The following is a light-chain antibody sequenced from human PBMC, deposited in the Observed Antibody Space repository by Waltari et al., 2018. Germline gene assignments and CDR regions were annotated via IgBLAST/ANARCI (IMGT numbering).Light chain of an antibody. CDR2: VNSDGSH. CDR3: QTWGTAIWV. V-gene: IGLV4-69*01. J-gene: IGLJ2*01. CDR1: SGHSYYP. Sequence: QLVLTQSPSASASLGASVKLTCPLSSGHSYYPIPWHKQHPDRGPRFLMKVNSDGSHTNGDEIPDRFSGSSSGAERFLTISSLQSDDEAVYYCQTWGTAIWVFGGGTKLTVL.